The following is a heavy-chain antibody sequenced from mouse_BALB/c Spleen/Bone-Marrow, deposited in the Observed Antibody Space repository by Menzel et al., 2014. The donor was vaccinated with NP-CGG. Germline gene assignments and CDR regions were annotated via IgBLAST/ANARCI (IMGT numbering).Heavy chain of an antibody. D-gene: IGHD4-1*01. CDR2: IYPSDSYT. J-gene: IGHJ3*01. V-gene: IGHV1-69*02. CDR1: GYTFTSYW. Sequence: QVQLQQSGAELVRPGASVKLSCKASGYTFTSYWINWVKQRPGQGLEWIGNIYPSDSYTNYNQKFKDKATLTVDKSSSTAYMQLSSPTSEDSAVYYCTTGAYWAQGTLVTVSA. CDR3: TTGAY.